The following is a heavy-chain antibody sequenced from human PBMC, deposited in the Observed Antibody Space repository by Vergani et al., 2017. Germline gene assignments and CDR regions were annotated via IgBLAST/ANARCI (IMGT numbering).Heavy chain of an antibody. CDR3: VRDRGSGWPSTLYYYYYYMDV. J-gene: IGHJ6*03. V-gene: IGHV1-69*04. Sequence: QVQLVQSGAEVKKPGSSVKVSCKASGGTFSSYAISWVRQAPGQGLEWMGRIIPILGIANYAQKFQGRVTITADKSTSTAYMELSSLRSEDTAVYYCVRDRGSGWPSTLYYYYYYMDVWGKGTTVTVSS. CDR1: GGTFSSYA. CDR2: IIPILGIA. D-gene: IGHD6-19*01.